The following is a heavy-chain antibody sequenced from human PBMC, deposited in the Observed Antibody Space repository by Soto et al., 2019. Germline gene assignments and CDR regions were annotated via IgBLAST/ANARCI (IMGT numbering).Heavy chain of an antibody. V-gene: IGHV1-3*01. D-gene: IGHD3-10*01. J-gene: IGHJ4*02. CDR2: LNPDTAST. CDR1: GYSFANYT. CDR3: ARGGGYYGSGAYYRGYFDH. Sequence: ASVKVSCKASGYSFANYTIHWVRQAPGQGLEWMGWLNPDTASTKFSPKFQGRVIVTRDKSANTAFMQLTSLTSEDTALYYCARGGGYYGSGAYYRGYFDHWGLGTLVTVSS.